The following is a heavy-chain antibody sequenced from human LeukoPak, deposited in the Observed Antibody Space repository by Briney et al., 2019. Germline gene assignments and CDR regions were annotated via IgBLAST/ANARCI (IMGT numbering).Heavy chain of an antibody. V-gene: IGHV4-38-2*02. CDR1: GYSISSGYY. Sequence: PSETLSLTCTVSGYSISSGYYWGWIRQPPGKGLEWIGSIYYSGSTYYNPSLKSRVTISVDTSKNQFSLKLSSVTAADTAVYYCARHRGIAAARASYYYMDVWGKGITVTVSS. D-gene: IGHD6-13*01. CDR3: ARHRGIAAARASYYYMDV. J-gene: IGHJ6*03. CDR2: IYYSGST.